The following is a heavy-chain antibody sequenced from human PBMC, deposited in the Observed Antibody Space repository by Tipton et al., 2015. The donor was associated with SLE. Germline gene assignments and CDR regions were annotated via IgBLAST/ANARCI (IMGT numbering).Heavy chain of an antibody. CDR1: GGSFSGYY. CDR2: INHSRGT. V-gene: IGHV4-34*01. J-gene: IGHJ3*02. Sequence: TLSLTCAVYGGSFSGYYWSWVRQPPGKGLEWIGEINHSRGTNYNPSLKSRVTISVDTSKNQFSLKVRSVTAADTAVYYCARDGGYYDFWSGYYTRAFDIWGQGTMVTVSS. CDR3: ARDGGYYDFWSGYYTRAFDI. D-gene: IGHD3-3*01.